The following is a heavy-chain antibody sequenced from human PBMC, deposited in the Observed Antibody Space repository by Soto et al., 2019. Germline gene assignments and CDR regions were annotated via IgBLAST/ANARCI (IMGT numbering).Heavy chain of an antibody. V-gene: IGHV3-33*01. Sequence: GGSLRLSCAASGFTFSSYGMHWVRRAPGKGLGGVAVIWYDGSNKYYADSVKGRFTISRDNSKNTLYLQMNSLRAEDTAVYYCARVESGCSSTSCYPRYGMDVWGQGTTVTVSS. J-gene: IGHJ6*02. CDR1: GFTFSSYG. D-gene: IGHD2-2*01. CDR3: ARVESGCSSTSCYPRYGMDV. CDR2: IWYDGSNK.